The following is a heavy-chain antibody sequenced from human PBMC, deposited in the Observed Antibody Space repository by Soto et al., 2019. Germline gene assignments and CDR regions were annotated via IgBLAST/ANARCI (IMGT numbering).Heavy chain of an antibody. CDR3: ARDTGAYCSSTSCYPGWFDP. CDR2: IIPIFGTA. J-gene: IGHJ5*02. CDR1: GGTFSSYA. Sequence: SVKVSCKASGGTFSSYAISWARQAPGQGLEWMGGIIPIFGTANYAQKFQGRVTITADESTSTAYMELSSLRSEDTAVYYCARDTGAYCSSTSCYPGWFDPWGQGTLVTVSS. V-gene: IGHV1-69*13. D-gene: IGHD2-2*01.